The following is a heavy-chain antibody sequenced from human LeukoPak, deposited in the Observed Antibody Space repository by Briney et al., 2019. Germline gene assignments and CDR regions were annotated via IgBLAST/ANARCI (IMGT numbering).Heavy chain of an antibody. V-gene: IGHV1-69*13. CDR3: ARGVEMATGYYFDY. J-gene: IGHJ4*02. D-gene: IGHD5-24*01. CDR1: GGTFSSYA. CDR2: IIPIFGTA. Sequence: SVKVSCRASGGTFSSYAISWVRQAPGQGLEWMGGIIPIFGTANYAQKFQGRVTITADESTSTAYMELSSLRSEDTAVYYCARGVEMATGYYFDYWGQGTLVTVSS.